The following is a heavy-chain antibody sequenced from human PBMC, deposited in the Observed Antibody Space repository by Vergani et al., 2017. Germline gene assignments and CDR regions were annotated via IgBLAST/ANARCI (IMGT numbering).Heavy chain of an antibody. Sequence: QVQLVQSGAEVKKPGASVKVSCQASGYTFTSYGISWVRQAPGQGLEWMGWISAYNGNTNYAQKLQGRVTMTTDTSTSTAYMQLRSLRSDDTAVYYCARGVAVGNRSNHHLDYWGQGTLVTVSS. J-gene: IGHJ4*02. CDR1: GYTFTSYG. V-gene: IGHV1-18*01. CDR3: ARGVAVGNRSNHHLDY. CDR2: ISAYNGNT. D-gene: IGHD6-13*01.